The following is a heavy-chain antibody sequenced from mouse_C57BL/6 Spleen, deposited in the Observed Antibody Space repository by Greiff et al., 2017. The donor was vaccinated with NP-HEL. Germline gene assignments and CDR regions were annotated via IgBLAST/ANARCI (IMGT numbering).Heavy chain of an antibody. V-gene: IGHV1-53*01. Sequence: VQLQQPGTELVKPGASVKLSCKASGYTFTSYWMHWVKQRPGPGLEWIGNINPSNGGTNYNEKFKLKATLTVDQSSSTAYMQLSSLTSEDSAVYYCARSSLPVAYGGQGTLVTVSA. CDR2: INPSNGGT. CDR1: GYTFTSYW. J-gene: IGHJ3*01. CDR3: ARSSLPVAY. D-gene: IGHD1-1*01.